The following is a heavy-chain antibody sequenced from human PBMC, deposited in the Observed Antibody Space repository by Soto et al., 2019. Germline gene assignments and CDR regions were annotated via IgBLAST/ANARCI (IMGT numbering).Heavy chain of an antibody. J-gene: IGHJ6*02. CDR1: GYTFTSYY. Sequence: ASVKVSCKASGYTFTSYYMHWVRQAPGQGLEWMGIINPSGGSTSYAQKFQGRVTMTRDTSTSTVYMELSSLRSEDTAVHYCARVYCGRDCYSALYYYYYGMDVWGQGTTVTVSS. D-gene: IGHD2-21*02. CDR2: INPSGGST. CDR3: ARVYCGRDCYSALYYYYYGMDV. V-gene: IGHV1-46*01.